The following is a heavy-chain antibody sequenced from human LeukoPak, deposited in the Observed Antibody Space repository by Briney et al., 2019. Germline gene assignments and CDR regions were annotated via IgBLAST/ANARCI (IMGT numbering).Heavy chain of an antibody. CDR1: GFTFSNYG. D-gene: IGHD6-13*01. V-gene: IGHV3-30*02. CDR2: IRYDGSNR. J-gene: IGHJ4*02. Sequence: GGSLRLSCAASGFTFSNYGMHWVRRAPGKGLEWVAFIRYDGSNRYYADSVKGRFTISRDNSNNTLYLQMNSLRAEDTSVYYCARYSRLSRYFDYWGQGTLVTVSS. CDR3: ARYSRLSRYFDY.